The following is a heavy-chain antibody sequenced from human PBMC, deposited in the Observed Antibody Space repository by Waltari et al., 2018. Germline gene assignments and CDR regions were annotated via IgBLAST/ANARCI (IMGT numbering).Heavy chain of an antibody. CDR2: INHSGST. Sequence: QVQLQQWGAGLLKPSETLSLTCAVYGGSFSGYYWSWIRQPPGKGLEWIGEINHSGSTNYNPSLKSRVTISVDTSKNQFSLKLSSVTAADTAVYYCARGRTVLRFLEWLREGVYYFDYWGQGTLVTVSS. CDR3: ARGRTVLRFLEWLREGVYYFDY. J-gene: IGHJ4*02. CDR1: GGSFSGYY. D-gene: IGHD3-3*01. V-gene: IGHV4-34*01.